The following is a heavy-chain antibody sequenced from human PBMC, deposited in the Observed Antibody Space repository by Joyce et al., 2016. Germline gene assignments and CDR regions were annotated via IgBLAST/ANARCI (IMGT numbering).Heavy chain of an antibody. J-gene: IGHJ4*02. Sequence: EVQLVESGGGLVQPGGSLRLSCAASGFSFNSYWMSWVRQPPGKGLHWVANIKFDGSVTHYVDSVKGRFSISRDNAQNSVDLQINSLRAEDTAVYYCARQIGWGRFDYWGRGTLAVVSS. CDR3: ARQIGWGRFDY. CDR2: IKFDGSVT. CDR1: GFSFNSYW. D-gene: IGHD1-26*01. V-gene: IGHV3-7*03.